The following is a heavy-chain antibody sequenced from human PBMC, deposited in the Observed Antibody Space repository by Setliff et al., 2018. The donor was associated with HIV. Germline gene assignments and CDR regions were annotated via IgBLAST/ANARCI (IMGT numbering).Heavy chain of an antibody. V-gene: IGHV3-23*01. CDR1: GISFSSYA. CDR2: IGGSGGST. Sequence: PGESLKISCEASGISFSSYAMNWVRQAPGKGLEWVSVIGGSGGSTYYADSVKGRFTISRNNSKNTLYLQMNSLRAEDTAVYYCARDPGRYNGMDVWGQGTTVTVSS. D-gene: IGHD1-20*01. J-gene: IGHJ6*02. CDR3: ARDPGRYNGMDV.